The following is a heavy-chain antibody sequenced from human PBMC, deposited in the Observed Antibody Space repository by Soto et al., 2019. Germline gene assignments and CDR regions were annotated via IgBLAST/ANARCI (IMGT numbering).Heavy chain of an antibody. Sequence: PGGSLRLSCAASGFTFSSYGMPWVRQAPGKGLEWVAVISCDGSNKYYADSVKGRFTISRDNSKNTLYLQMNSLRAEDTAVYYCAKDLGDGYIYVDYWGQGTLVTVSS. V-gene: IGHV3-30*18. D-gene: IGHD5-12*01. J-gene: IGHJ4*02. CDR2: ISCDGSNK. CDR1: GFTFSSYG. CDR3: AKDLGDGYIYVDY.